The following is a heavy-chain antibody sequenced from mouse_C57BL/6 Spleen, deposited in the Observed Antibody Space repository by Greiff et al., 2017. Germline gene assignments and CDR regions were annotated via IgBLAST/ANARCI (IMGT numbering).Heavy chain of an antibody. V-gene: IGHV1-50*01. CDR3: AKVQGPYYDYDDY. Sequence: VQLQQPGAELVKPGASVKLSCKASGYTFTSYWMQWVKQRPGQGLEWIGEIDPSDSYTNYNQKFKGKATWTVDTSSSTAYMQLSSLTSEDSAVYYCAKVQGPYYDYDDYWGQGTTLTVSS. CDR2: IDPSDSYT. J-gene: IGHJ2*01. CDR1: GYTFTSYW. D-gene: IGHD2-4*01.